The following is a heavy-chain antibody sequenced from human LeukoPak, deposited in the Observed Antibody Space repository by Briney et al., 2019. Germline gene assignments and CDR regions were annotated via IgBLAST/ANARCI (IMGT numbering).Heavy chain of an antibody. CDR1: GFTFTTYT. Sequence: GGSLRLSCAASGFTFTTYTMSWVRQAPGKGLEWASTISGGGTYYVDSVKGRFTISRDNSKSTLYLQMNSLRVEDTAVYYCAKGGPTGGYWGQGTLVTVSS. J-gene: IGHJ4*02. V-gene: IGHV3-23*01. CDR3: AKGGPTGGY. CDR2: ISGGGT. D-gene: IGHD1-14*01.